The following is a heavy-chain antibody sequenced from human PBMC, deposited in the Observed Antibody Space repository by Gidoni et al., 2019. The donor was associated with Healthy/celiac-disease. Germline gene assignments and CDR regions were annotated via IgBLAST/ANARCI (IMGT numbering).Heavy chain of an antibody. Sequence: QVQLQESGPGLVKPSETLSITCTVSGGSIRSYYWSWIRQPPGKGLEWSGYIYYSGSTNYNPSLKSRVTISVDTSKNQFSLKLSSVTAADTAVYYCARVVKTSVLSFDYWGQGTLVTVSS. CDR1: GGSIRSYY. CDR3: ARVVKTSVLSFDY. V-gene: IGHV4-59*01. CDR2: IYYSGST. J-gene: IGHJ4*02. D-gene: IGHD2-2*01.